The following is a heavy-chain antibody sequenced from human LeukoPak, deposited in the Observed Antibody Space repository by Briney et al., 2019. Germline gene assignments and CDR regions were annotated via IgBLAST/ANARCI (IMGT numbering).Heavy chain of an antibody. Sequence: SETLSLTCSVSGASIRNYYWSWIRQPPGKGLEWIGEINHSGSTNYNPSLKSRVTISVDTSKNQFSLKLSSVTAADTAVYYCARESNCSSTSCYMWDYWGQGTLVTVSS. V-gene: IGHV4-34*01. D-gene: IGHD2-2*01. CDR3: ARESNCSSTSCYMWDY. J-gene: IGHJ4*02. CDR2: INHSGST. CDR1: GASIRNYY.